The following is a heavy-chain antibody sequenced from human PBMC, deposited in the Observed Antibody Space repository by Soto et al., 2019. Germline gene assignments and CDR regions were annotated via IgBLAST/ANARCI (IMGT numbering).Heavy chain of an antibody. CDR1: GYTFNTYF. J-gene: IGHJ4*02. CDR2: ISPHNGNT. V-gene: IGHV1-18*01. Sequence: HVQLVQSGGELKKPGASVKVSCNTSGYTFNTYFITWVRQAPGQGLEWMGWISPHNGNTNYAEKFQVRVTMTADTITKTAYMELRNLRIDDTALYYCARDTGNSFDYWGQGTPVTVSS. CDR3: ARDTGNSFDY.